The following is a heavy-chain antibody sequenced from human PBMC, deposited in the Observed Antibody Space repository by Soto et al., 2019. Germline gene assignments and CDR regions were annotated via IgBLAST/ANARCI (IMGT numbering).Heavy chain of an antibody. V-gene: IGHV1-8*02. J-gene: IGHJ5*02. CDR2: ININSGNT. D-gene: IGHD5-18*01. CDR1: GYSFSSYD. Sequence: GASVKVSCKASGYSFSSYDINWVRQATGQGLEWMGWININSGNTDYALNFQGRVTMTMNTSISTAYMELSSLRSEDTAVYYCAREGSYGAFGFDPWGQGTLVTVSS. CDR3: AREGSYGAFGFDP.